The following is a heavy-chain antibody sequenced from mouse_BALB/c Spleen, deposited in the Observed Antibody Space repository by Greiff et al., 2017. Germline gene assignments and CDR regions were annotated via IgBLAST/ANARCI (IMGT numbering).Heavy chain of an antibody. CDR2: ISSGGSYT. J-gene: IGHJ3*01. V-gene: IGHV5-6-4*01. CDR3: TREEWFAY. CDR1: GFTFSSYT. Sequence: EVMLVESGGGLVKPGGSLKLSCAASGFTFSSYTMSWVRQTPEKRLEWVATISSGGSYTYYPDSVKGRFTISRDNAKNTLYLQMSSLKSEDTAMYYCTREEWFAYWGQGTLVTVSA.